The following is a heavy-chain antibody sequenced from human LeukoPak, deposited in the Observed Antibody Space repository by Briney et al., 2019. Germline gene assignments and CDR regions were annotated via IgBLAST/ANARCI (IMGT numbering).Heavy chain of an antibody. J-gene: IGHJ3*02. V-gene: IGHV3-66*02. CDR2: IYSGGST. CDR3: ARSLKDIVVVPAATVAFDI. D-gene: IGHD2-2*01. Sequence: GGSLRLSCAASGFTVSSNYMSWVRQAPGKGLEWVGVIYSGGSTCYADSVKGRFTISRENYKNTLYLQMNSLRAEDTAVYYCARSLKDIVVVPAATVAFDIWGQGTMVTVSS. CDR1: GFTVSSNY.